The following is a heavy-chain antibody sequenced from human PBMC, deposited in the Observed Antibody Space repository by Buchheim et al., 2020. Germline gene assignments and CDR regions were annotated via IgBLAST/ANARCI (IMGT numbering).Heavy chain of an antibody. Sequence: EVQLVESGGGLVQPGGSLRLSCTASGFTFSAYWMSWVRQAPGKGLEWVANIEKDGSEGYYMGSVEGRFTISRDNAKNSVYLQMNSLGDEDTAVYYCARTGYNNGYYYFDHWGQGTL. J-gene: IGHJ4*02. V-gene: IGHV3-7*01. D-gene: IGHD5-12*01. CDR3: ARTGYNNGYYYFDH. CDR1: GFTFSAYW. CDR2: IEKDGSEG.